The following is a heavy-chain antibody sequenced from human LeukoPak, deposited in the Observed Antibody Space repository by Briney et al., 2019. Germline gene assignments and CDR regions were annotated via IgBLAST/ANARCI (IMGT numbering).Heavy chain of an antibody. CDR1: GYTVTELS. J-gene: IGHJ6*03. CDR2: INPSGGST. CDR3: ARDGVLRYFDGYYYYMDV. Sequence: AASVTVSFKVSGYTVTELSMHWVRQSPGKGLEWMGIINPSGGSTTYAQKFQGRVTMTRDMSTSTVYMELSSLRSEDTAVYYCARDGVLRYFDGYYYYMDVWGKGTTVTVSS. V-gene: IGHV1-46*01. D-gene: IGHD3-9*01.